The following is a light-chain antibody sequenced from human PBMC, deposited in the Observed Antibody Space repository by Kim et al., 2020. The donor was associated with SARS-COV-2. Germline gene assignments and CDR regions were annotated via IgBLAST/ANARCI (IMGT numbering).Light chain of an antibody. Sequence: LSPGQRATLSCRASQSVNNRYLAWYQQKPGQAPRLLIYDASSRATGIPDRFSGSGSETDFTLTISRLEPEDFAVYYCQQYGSSRTFGQGNKVDIK. J-gene: IGKJ1*01. CDR2: DAS. CDR3: QQYGSSRT. V-gene: IGKV3-20*01. CDR1: QSVNNRY.